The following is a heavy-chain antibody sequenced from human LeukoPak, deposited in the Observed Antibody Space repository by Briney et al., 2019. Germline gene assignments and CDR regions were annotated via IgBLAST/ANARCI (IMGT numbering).Heavy chain of an antibody. CDR3: AKDQGIQLWALGTFDI. D-gene: IGHD5-18*01. V-gene: IGHV3-23*01. CDR2: ISDRGGST. Sequence: GGSLRLSCAASVFTFSSYVMNWVRLAPGKGLEWVSGISDRGGSTYYADSVKGRFTISRDNSKNTLFLQMNSLRAEDTAVYYCAKDQGIQLWALGTFDIWGQGTMVTVSS. CDR1: VFTFSSYV. J-gene: IGHJ3*02.